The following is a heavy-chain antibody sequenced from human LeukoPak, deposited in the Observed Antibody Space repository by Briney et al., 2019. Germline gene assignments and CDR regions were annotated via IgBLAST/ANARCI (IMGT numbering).Heavy chain of an antibody. CDR3: AREGLRSIAARRGTRDYMDV. V-gene: IGHV1-2*02. D-gene: IGHD6-6*01. CDR1: GYTFTGYY. J-gene: IGHJ6*03. CDR2: INPNSGGT. Sequence: ASVKVSCKASGYTFTGYYMHWVRQAPGQGLEWMEWINPNSGGTNYAQKFQGRVTMTRDTSISTAYMELSRLRSDDTAVYYCAREGLRSIAARRGTRDYMDVWGKGTTVIVSS.